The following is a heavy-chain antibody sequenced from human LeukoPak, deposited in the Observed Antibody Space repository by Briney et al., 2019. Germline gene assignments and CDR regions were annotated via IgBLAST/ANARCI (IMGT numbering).Heavy chain of an antibody. CDR2: ISSSSTYI. CDR3: ARADDSSGYYLIDY. Sequence: GGSLRLSCAASGFTFSSYSMTWVRQAPGKGLEWVSSISSSSTYIYYADSVKGRFTISRDNAKNSLYLQMNSLRAEDTAVYYCARADDSSGYYLIDYWGQGTLVTVSS. V-gene: IGHV3-21*01. J-gene: IGHJ4*02. CDR1: GFTFSSYS. D-gene: IGHD3-22*01.